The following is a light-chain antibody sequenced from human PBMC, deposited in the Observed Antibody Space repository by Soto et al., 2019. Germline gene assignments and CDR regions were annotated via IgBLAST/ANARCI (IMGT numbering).Light chain of an antibody. CDR3: CSYAGSSTPNWV. J-gene: IGLJ3*02. V-gene: IGLV2-23*01. CDR2: EGS. CDR1: SSDVGSYNL. Sequence: QSVLTQPASVSGSPGQSITISCTGTSSDVGSYNLGSWYQQHPGKAPKLMLYEGSKRPSGVSNRFSGSKSGNTASLTISGLQAEDEADYYCCSYAGSSTPNWVFGGGTKVTVL.